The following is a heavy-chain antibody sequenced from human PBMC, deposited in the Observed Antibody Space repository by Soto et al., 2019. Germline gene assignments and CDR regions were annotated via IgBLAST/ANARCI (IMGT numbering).Heavy chain of an antibody. CDR1: GGTFSSYT. D-gene: IGHD3-3*01. CDR3: ASDLRAFWRGYLGF. J-gene: IGHJ4*02. Sequence: QVQLVQSGAEVKKPGSSVKVSCKASGGTFSSYTISWVRQAPGQGLEWMGRIIPILGIANYAQKFPGSARFSADRAATAACMGLSWLRYSVTAVYHCASDLRAFWRGYLGFWGQGTLVTVSS. CDR2: IIPILGIA. V-gene: IGHV1-69*02.